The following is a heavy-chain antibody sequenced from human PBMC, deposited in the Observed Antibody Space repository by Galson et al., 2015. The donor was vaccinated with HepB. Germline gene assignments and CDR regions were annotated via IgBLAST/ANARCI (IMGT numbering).Heavy chain of an antibody. CDR2: ISSSSSYI. Sequence: SLRLSCAASGFTFSSYSMNWVRQAPGKGLEWVSSISSSSSYIYYADSVKGRFTISRDNAKNSLYLQMNSLRAEDTAVYYCARVRGIAAAGTGYYMDVWGKGTHVTGPS. V-gene: IGHV3-21*01. CDR3: ARVRGIAAAGTGYYMDV. J-gene: IGHJ6*03. D-gene: IGHD6-13*01. CDR1: GFTFSSYS.